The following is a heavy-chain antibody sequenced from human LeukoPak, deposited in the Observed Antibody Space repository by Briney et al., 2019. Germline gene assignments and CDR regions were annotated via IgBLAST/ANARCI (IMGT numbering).Heavy chain of an antibody. CDR3: ARQLSGWYDADPY. CDR2: IKEDGSRN. V-gene: IGHV3-7*05. D-gene: IGHD6-19*01. CDR1: GFTFSRYW. J-gene: IGHJ4*02. Sequence: GGSLRLSCAASGFTFSRYWMSWVRQAPGKGLEWVANIKEDGSRNHYADSVKGRFTISRDNARNSLYLQMSSLRAEDTAVYYCARQLSGWYDADPYWGQGTLVTVSS.